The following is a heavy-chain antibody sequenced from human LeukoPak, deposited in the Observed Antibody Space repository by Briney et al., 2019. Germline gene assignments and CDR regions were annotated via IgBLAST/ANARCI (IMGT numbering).Heavy chain of an antibody. CDR1: GFTLSDYW. V-gene: IGHV3-74*01. CDR2: ISPDGRNI. D-gene: IGHD1-7*01. Sequence: GGSLRLSCAASGFTLSDYWMNWVRQPPGKGPVWVSHISPDGRNIAYADSVKGRFTISRDSAKNTLYLQMNSLRVGDTAVYYCVRDGGGTTPYDCWGQGTLVTVSS. J-gene: IGHJ4*02. CDR3: VRDGGGTTPYDC.